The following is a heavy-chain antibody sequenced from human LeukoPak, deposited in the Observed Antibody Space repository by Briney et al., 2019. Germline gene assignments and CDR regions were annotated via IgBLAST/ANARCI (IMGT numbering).Heavy chain of an antibody. CDR2: INPTGDST. J-gene: IGHJ4*02. D-gene: IGHD4-17*01. V-gene: IGHV1-46*01. CDR1: GYTFSSYY. Sequence: GASVKVSCKASGYTFSSYYMHWVRQAPGQGLEWVGLINPTGDSTNYAQNFRGRVTMTRDTSTSTVYMDLSSLRSEDTAVYYCAKDLRVYGDYYFDYWGQGALVTVSS. CDR3: AKDLRVYGDYYFDY.